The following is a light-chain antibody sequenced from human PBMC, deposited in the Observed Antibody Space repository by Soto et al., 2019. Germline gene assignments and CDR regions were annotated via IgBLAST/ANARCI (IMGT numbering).Light chain of an antibody. CDR2: GAA. V-gene: IGKV3-15*01. CDR1: QSISSN. Sequence: EMVMTQSPATLSVSPAERATLSCMASQSISSNLAWYQHAPGQAHRLLIYGAATRATGIPARFSGSGSGTEFTLTISSLQSEDFAVYSFQQYNQWPLTFGKGTKVES. CDR3: QQYNQWPLT. J-gene: IGKJ1*01.